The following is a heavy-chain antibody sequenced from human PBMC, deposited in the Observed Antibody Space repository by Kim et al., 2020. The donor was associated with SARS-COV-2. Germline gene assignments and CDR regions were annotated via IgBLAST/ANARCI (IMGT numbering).Heavy chain of an antibody. Sequence: SETLSLTCTVSSGSISSDAHNWAWIRQPPGKGLEWIASIHYSESTSYNPSLERRITTSIDTSKNHFSLKLTSVTAADTALYYCAGLAIVAVATNEYWGQGNLVYVSS. V-gene: IGHV4-39*02. J-gene: IGHJ4*02. CDR3: AGLAIVAVATNEY. D-gene: IGHD5-12*01. CDR2: IHYSEST. CDR1: SGSISSDAHN.